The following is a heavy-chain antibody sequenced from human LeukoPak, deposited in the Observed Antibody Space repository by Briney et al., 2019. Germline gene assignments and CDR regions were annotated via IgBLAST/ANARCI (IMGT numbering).Heavy chain of an antibody. Sequence: GGSLRLSCAASGFTFSNAWMSWVRQAPGKGLEWVGRIKSKTDGGTTDYAAPVKGRFTISRDDSKNTLYLQMNSLKTADTAVYYCTTARYDGYSSSASFDYWGQGTLVTVSS. V-gene: IGHV3-15*01. D-gene: IGHD6-6*01. CDR3: TTARYDGYSSSASFDY. CDR2: IKSKTDGGTT. CDR1: GFTFSNAW. J-gene: IGHJ4*02.